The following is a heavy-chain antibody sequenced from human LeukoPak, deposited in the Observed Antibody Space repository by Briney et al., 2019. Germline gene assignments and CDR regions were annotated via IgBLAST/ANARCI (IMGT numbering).Heavy chain of an antibody. Sequence: GGSLRLSCAASGFTFSNYATSWVRQAPGKGLEWVSGISGSGGSTYYADSVKGRFTISRDNSKNTLSLQMNSLRAEDTAVYYCANLWVRGVPFDYWGQGTLVTVSS. CDR2: ISGSGGST. CDR3: ANLWVRGVPFDY. V-gene: IGHV3-23*01. J-gene: IGHJ4*02. CDR1: GFTFSNYA. D-gene: IGHD3-10*01.